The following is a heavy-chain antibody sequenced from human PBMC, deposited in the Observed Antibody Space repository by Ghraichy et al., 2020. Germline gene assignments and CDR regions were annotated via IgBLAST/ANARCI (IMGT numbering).Heavy chain of an antibody. J-gene: IGHJ4*02. D-gene: IGHD3-22*01. CDR2: IIPIFGTA. Sequence: SVKVSCKASGGTFSSYAISWVRQAPGQGLEWMGGIIPIFGTANYAQKFQGRVTITADESTSTAYMELSSLRSEDTAVYYCARDGRGSGYYYEIDYWGQGTLVTVSS. CDR1: GGTFSSYA. CDR3: ARDGRGSGYYYEIDY. V-gene: IGHV1-69*13.